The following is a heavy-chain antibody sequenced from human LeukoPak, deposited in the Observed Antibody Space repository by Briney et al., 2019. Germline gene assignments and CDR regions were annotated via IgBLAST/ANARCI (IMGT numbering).Heavy chain of an antibody. V-gene: IGHV1-69*13. CDR3: ARDYYDSSGYYLIFDY. D-gene: IGHD3-22*01. Sequence: SVKVSFKASGGTFSSYAISWVRQPPGQGLEWMEGIIPIFGTANYAQKFQGRVTITADESTSTAYMELSSLRSEDTAVYYCARDYYDSSGYYLIFDYWGQGTLVTVSS. CDR2: IIPIFGTA. J-gene: IGHJ4*02. CDR1: GGTFSSYA.